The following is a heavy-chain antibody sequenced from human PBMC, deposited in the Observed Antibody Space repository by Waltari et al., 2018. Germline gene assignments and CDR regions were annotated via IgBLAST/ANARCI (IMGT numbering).Heavy chain of an antibody. CDR2: IYYSGST. CDR1: GDSISSYY. J-gene: IGHJ4*02. V-gene: IGHV4-59*01. Sequence: QVQLQESGPGLVKSSETLSLTCTVSGDSISSYYRSWIRQPPGKGLDWIGDIYYSGSTNFNPSLKSRVTISVDTSKNQFSLKVSSMTAAATAVYYCAGHCGGDCYSTSFDYWGQGTLVTVSS. D-gene: IGHD2-21*02. CDR3: AGHCGGDCYSTSFDY.